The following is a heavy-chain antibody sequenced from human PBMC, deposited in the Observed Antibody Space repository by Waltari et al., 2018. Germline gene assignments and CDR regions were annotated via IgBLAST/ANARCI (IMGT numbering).Heavy chain of an antibody. D-gene: IGHD6-6*01. J-gene: IGHJ4*02. V-gene: IGHV3-30*18. CDR1: EFTFSSYG. CDR3: AKDGSRSSYYFDY. Sequence: QVQLVESGGGVVQPGRSPRLSCAASEFTFSSYGMHWVRQAPGKGLEGVAVISYDGSNKYYADSVKGRFTISRDNSKNTLYLEMNSVKTEDMTVYYCAKDGSRSSYYFDYWGQGTLVTVSS. CDR2: ISYDGSNK.